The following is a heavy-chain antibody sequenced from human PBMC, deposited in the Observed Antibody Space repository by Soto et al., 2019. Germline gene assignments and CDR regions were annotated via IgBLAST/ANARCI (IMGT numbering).Heavy chain of an antibody. J-gene: IGHJ4*02. CDR2: IRSKANSYAT. CDR3: TRLATVTAFDY. V-gene: IGHV3-73*02. CDR1: GFTFSGSA. D-gene: IGHD4-17*01. Sequence: EVQLVESGGGLVQPGGSLKLSCAASGFTFSGSAMHWVRQASGKGLEWVGRIRSKANSYATAYAASVKGRFTISRDDSKNTPYLQMNSLKTEDTAVYYCTRLATVTAFDYWGQGTLVTVSS.